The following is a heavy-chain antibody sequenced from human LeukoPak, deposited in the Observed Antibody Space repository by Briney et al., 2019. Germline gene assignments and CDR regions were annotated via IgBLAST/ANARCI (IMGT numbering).Heavy chain of an antibody. D-gene: IGHD4/OR15-4a*01. V-gene: IGHV3-48*03. J-gene: IGHJ6*03. CDR2: ISYNGRSI. Sequence: PGGSLRLSCAASGFIFSTYEMNWVRQAPGKGLEWLSYISYNGRSIYYADSVKGRFTISRDNAKNSLYLQMNSLRVEDTALYYCARGAQYYYYMDVWGKGTTVTVSS. CDR3: ARGAQYYYYMDV. CDR1: GFIFSTYE.